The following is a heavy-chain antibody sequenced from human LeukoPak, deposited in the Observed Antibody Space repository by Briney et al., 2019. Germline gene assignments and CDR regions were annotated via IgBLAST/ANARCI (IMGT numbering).Heavy chain of an antibody. V-gene: IGHV1-18*01. CDR1: GYTFTSYG. D-gene: IGHD3-3*01. CDR3: ARGPPRLRFLEWLSNWFDP. Sequence: ASVKVSCKASGYTFTSYGISWVRQAPGQGLEWVGWISAYNGNTNYAQKLQGRVIMTTDTSTSTAHMELRSLRSDDTAVYYCARGPPRLRFLEWLSNWFDPWGQGTLVTVSS. CDR2: ISAYNGNT. J-gene: IGHJ5*02.